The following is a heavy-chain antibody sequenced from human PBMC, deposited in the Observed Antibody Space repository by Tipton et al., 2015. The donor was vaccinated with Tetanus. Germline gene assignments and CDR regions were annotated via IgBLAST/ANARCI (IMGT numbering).Heavy chain of an antibody. V-gene: IGHV3-48*01. D-gene: IGHD4-17*01. J-gene: IGHJ4*02. Sequence: VQLVQSGGALVNPGRSLRLSCAASGFTLKTYSMNWVRQAPGKGLEWISYISTTSNTIYYADSVKGRFTISRDNAKNLLYLQMSSLRREDTAVYYCASSTVTRWGPGTLVTVSS. CDR2: ISTTSNTI. CDR1: GFTLKTYS. CDR3: ASSTVTR.